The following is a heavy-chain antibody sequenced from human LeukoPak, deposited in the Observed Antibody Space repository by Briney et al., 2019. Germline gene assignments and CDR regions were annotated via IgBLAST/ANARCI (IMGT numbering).Heavy chain of an antibody. CDR2: IYYSGST. D-gene: IGHD1-1*01. CDR3: ARLRGNWNDEGYYFDX. Sequence: PSETLSLTCTVSGGSISSSSYYWGWIRQPPGKGLEGIGSIYYSGSTYYNPSLKSRVTMSVDTSKTQFSLKLSSVTAADTAVYYCARLRGNWNDEGYYFDXXXXGTLVTVSS. J-gene: IGHJ4*02. CDR1: GGSISSSSYY. V-gene: IGHV4-39*01.